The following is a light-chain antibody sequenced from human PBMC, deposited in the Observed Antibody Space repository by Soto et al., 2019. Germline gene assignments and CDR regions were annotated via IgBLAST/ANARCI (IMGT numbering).Light chain of an antibody. V-gene: IGKV1-27*01. CDR2: GAS. CDR3: HSYNTAAFT. Sequence: DIQMTQSPSSLSASVGDRVTITCRASQGISNYLAWYQQRPGKVPTLLIYGASTLQSGVPSRFSGSGSGTDYTLTISRLQPEDVATYYCHSYNTAAFTFGPGTKVDIK. J-gene: IGKJ3*01. CDR1: QGISNY.